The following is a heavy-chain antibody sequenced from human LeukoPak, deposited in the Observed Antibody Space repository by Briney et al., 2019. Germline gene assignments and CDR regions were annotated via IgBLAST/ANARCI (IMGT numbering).Heavy chain of an antibody. Sequence: GGSLKISCKGSGYIFTSYWIGGVRQVPGKGLEGMGIIYPGDSDTRYSPSFQGQVTISADKSISTAYLQWSSLKASDTAMYYCARSLLWFGGPSGMDVWGKGTTVTVSS. CDR2: IYPGDSDT. J-gene: IGHJ6*04. CDR3: ARSLLWFGGPSGMDV. CDR1: GYIFTSYW. D-gene: IGHD3-10*01. V-gene: IGHV5-51*01.